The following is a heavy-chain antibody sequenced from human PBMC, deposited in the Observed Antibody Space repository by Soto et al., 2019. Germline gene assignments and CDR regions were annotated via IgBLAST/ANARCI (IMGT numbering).Heavy chain of an antibody. J-gene: IGHJ4*02. Sequence: ASVKVSCKASGYTFTGDYMHWVRQAPGQGFDRMGWINPNSAGTNYAQKFQGWVTMTRDTSISTAYMELSRLRSDDTAVYYCARQEMATNHLVDYWGQGTQVTVSS. CDR1: GYTFTGDY. CDR2: INPNSAGT. V-gene: IGHV1-2*04. D-gene: IGHD5-12*01. CDR3: ARQEMATNHLVDY.